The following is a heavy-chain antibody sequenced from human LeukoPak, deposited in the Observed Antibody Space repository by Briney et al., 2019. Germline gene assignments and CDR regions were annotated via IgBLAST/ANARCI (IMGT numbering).Heavy chain of an antibody. J-gene: IGHJ3*02. CDR2: IYYSGST. D-gene: IGHD3-3*01. CDR1: GGSISSYY. Sequence: SETLSLTCTVSGGSISSYYWSWIRQSPGKGLEWIGFIYYSGSTNYNPSLKSRVTISVDTSKNQFSLKLSSVTAADTAVYYCARVGNDFWSGYGAFDIWGQGTMVTVSS. CDR3: ARVGNDFWSGYGAFDI. V-gene: IGHV4-59*01.